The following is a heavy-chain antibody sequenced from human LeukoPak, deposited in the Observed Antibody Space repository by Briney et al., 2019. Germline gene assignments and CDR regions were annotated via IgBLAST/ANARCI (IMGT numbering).Heavy chain of an antibody. V-gene: IGHV5-51*01. D-gene: IGHD5-12*01. CDR3: ARRRVGYSGYDYLFDH. Sequence: GESLKISCKGSGFSFTTYWIGWVRQMPGKGLEWMEVIYPGDSDTRYSPSFQGQVTISADKSIGTAYLQWSSLKASDTAMYYCARRRVGYSGYDYLFDHWGQGTLVTVSS. CDR1: GFSFTTYW. J-gene: IGHJ4*02. CDR2: IYPGDSDT.